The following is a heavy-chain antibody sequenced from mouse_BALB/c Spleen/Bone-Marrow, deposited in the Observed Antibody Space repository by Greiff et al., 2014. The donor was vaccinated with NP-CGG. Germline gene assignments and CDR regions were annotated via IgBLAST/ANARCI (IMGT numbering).Heavy chain of an antibody. CDR2: IHYSGST. D-gene: IGHD1-1*01. Sequence: VQLQQSGPDLMKPSQSLSLTCTVTGYSITSGYSWHWIRQFPGNKLEWMGYIHYSGSTNYNPSLESRISITRDTSKNQFFLQLNAVTTEDTATYYCARRKGYYYGFDYWGQGTTRTVSS. CDR3: ARRKGYYYGFDY. CDR1: GYSITSGYS. V-gene: IGHV3-1*02. J-gene: IGHJ2*01.